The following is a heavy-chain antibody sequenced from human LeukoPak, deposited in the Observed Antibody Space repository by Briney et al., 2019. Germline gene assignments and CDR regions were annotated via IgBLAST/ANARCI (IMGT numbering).Heavy chain of an antibody. CDR3: ARLVVRGVIIPNWFDP. CDR1: GYSFTSYW. V-gene: IGHV5-51*01. Sequence: GESLKISRKGSGYSFTSYWIGWVRQMPGKGLEWMGIIYPGDSDTRYSPSFQGQVTISADKSISTAYLQWSSLKASDTAMYYCARLVVRGVIIPNWFDPWGQGTLVTVSS. J-gene: IGHJ5*02. D-gene: IGHD3-10*01. CDR2: IYPGDSDT.